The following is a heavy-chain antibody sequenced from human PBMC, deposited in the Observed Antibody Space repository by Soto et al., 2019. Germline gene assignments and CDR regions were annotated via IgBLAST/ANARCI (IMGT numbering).Heavy chain of an antibody. CDR3: AKDRRDCSGGSCYVGGYFDY. D-gene: IGHD2-15*01. V-gene: IGHV3-23*01. Sequence: GGSLRLSCAASGFTFSSYAMSWVRQAPGKGLEWVSAISGSGGSTYYADSVKGRFTISRDNSKNTLYLQMNSLRAEDTAVYYCAKDRRDCSGGSCYVGGYFDYWGQGTLVTVSS. J-gene: IGHJ4*02. CDR2: ISGSGGST. CDR1: GFTFSSYA.